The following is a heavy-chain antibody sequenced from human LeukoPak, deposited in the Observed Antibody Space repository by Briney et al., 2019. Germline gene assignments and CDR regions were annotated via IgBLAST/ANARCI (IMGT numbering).Heavy chain of an antibody. J-gene: IGHJ4*02. Sequence: ASVTVSCKASGYTFTSYGLNWVRQAPGQGREWMGWISAYNGNTNYAQKLQGRVTMTTDASTSTGYMELRSLRSDDTAVYYCARVVYRWLVDYWGQGTLVTVSS. CDR2: ISAYNGNT. V-gene: IGHV1-18*01. D-gene: IGHD6-19*01. CDR1: GYTFTSYG. CDR3: ARVVYRWLVDY.